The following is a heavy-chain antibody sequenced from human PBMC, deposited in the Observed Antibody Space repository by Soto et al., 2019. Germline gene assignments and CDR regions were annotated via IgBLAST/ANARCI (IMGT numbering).Heavy chain of an antibody. CDR3: ARGNVVAIDY. Sequence: SETLSLTCAVSGGCISSGGYSWSWIRQPPGKGLEWIGYIYHSGSTYYNPSLKSRVTISVDRSKNQFSLKLSSVTAADTAVYYCARGNVVAIDYWGQGTLLTVSS. CDR2: IYHSGST. CDR1: GGCISSGGYS. J-gene: IGHJ4*02. D-gene: IGHD2-21*01. V-gene: IGHV4-30-2*01.